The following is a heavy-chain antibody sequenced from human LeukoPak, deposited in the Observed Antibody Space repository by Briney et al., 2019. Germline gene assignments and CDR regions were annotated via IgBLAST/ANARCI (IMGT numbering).Heavy chain of an antibody. V-gene: IGHV3-30*18. J-gene: IGHJ4*01. CDR1: GFTFRSNG. Sequence: GRSLRLSCAASGFTFRSNGMHWVRQAPGKGLEWMAVISYDGENKYYADSVKGRFTISRDNSQNTLYLHMTSLRVEDTAVYYCVKSSYSSTWSYLDSWGHGTLVTVSS. D-gene: IGHD6-13*01. CDR2: ISYDGENK. CDR3: VKSSYSSTWSYLDS.